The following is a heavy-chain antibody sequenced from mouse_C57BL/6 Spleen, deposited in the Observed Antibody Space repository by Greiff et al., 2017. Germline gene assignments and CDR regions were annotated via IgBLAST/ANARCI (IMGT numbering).Heavy chain of an antibody. CDR3: ADYYGSSSWFAY. CDR1: GYTFTSYG. D-gene: IGHD1-1*01. J-gene: IGHJ3*01. CDR2: IYPRRGNT. V-gene: IGHV1-81*01. Sequence: QVQLKQSGAELARPGASVKLSCKASGYTFTSYGISWVKQRTGQGLEWIGEIYPRRGNTYYNAKFKGKATLTADKSSSTAYMELRSLTSEDSAVYFCADYYGSSSWFAYWGQGTLVTVSA.